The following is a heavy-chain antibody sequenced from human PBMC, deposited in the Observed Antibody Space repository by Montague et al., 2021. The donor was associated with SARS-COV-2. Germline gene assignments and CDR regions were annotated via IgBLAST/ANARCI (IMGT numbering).Heavy chain of an antibody. J-gene: IGHJ4*02. CDR3: ASGSPRESSGYAFDY. V-gene: IGHV4-61*02. CDR1: GGSISSGSYY. Sequence: TLSLTCTVSGGSISSGSYYWSWIRQPAGKGLEWIGRIYTSGSTNYNPSLKSRVTMSVDTSKNQFSLKLSSVTAADTAVYYCASGSPRESSGYAFDYWGQGTLVTVSS. CDR2: IYTSGST. D-gene: IGHD3-22*01.